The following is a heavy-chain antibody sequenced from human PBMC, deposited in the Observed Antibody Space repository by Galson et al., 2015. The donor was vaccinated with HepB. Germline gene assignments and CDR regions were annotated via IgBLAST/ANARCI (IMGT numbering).Heavy chain of an antibody. CDR1: GFTFDDYA. D-gene: IGHD1-26*01. Sequence: SLRLSCAASGFTFDDYAMHWVRQAPGKGLEWVSGISWNSGSIGYADSVKGRFTISRDNAKNSLYLQMNSLRAEDTALYYCAKDIMGGGSYSNPDYWGQGTLVTVSS. CDR2: ISWNSGSI. CDR3: AKDIMGGGSYSNPDY. V-gene: IGHV3-9*01. J-gene: IGHJ4*02.